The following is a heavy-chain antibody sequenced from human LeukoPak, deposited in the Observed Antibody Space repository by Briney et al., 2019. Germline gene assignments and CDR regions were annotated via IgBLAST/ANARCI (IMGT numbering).Heavy chain of an antibody. D-gene: IGHD3-22*01. V-gene: IGHV3-23*01. CDR2: VSGSGDST. CDR1: GFTFSSYA. Sequence: PGGSLRLSCAASGFTFSSYAMSWVRQAPGKGLEWVSAVSGSGDSTYYADSVKGRFTISRDNSKNTVYLQMNSLRAEDTAVYYCARGIEVGSGYMDVWGKGTTVTISS. J-gene: IGHJ6*03. CDR3: ARGIEVGSGYMDV.